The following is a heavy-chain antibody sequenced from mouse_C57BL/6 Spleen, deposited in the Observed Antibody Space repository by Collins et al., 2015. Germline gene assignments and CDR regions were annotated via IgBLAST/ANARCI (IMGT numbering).Heavy chain of an antibody. CDR2: IDPNSGGT. CDR1: GYTFTSYW. V-gene: IGHV1-72*01. CDR3: ARSYYAMDY. Sequence: QVQLQQPGAESVKPGASVKLSCKASGYTFTSYWMHWVKQRPGRGLEWTGRIDPNSGGTKYNEKFKSKATLTVDKPSSTAYMQLSSLTSEDSAVYYCARSYYAMDYWGQGTSVTVSS. J-gene: IGHJ4*01.